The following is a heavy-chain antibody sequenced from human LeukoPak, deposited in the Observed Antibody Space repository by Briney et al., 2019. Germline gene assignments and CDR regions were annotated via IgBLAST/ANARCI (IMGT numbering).Heavy chain of an antibody. V-gene: IGHV1-46*01. CDR2: INPSGGST. D-gene: IGHD2-15*01. CDR3: ARVPRYCSGGSCYSFGY. Sequence: PGASVKVSCKASGYTFTGYYMHWVRQAPGQGLEWMGIINPSGGSTSYAQKFQGRVTMTRDMSTSTVYMELSSLRSEDTAVYYCARVPRYCSGGSCYSFGYWGQGTLVTVSS. J-gene: IGHJ4*02. CDR1: GYTFTGYY.